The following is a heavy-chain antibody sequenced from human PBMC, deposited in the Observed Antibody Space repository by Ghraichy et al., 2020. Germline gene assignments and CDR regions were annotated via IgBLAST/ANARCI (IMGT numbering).Heavy chain of an antibody. D-gene: IGHD3-22*01. V-gene: IGHV4-34*01. J-gene: IGHJ4*02. Sequence: ESLNISCDVYGGSFSGYYWSWIRQPPGKGLEWIGEINHSGSTNYNPSLKSRVTLSVDTSKNQISLKLISVTAADTAVYYCARGGYPFDYWGQGTLVTVSS. CDR3: ARGGYPFDY. CDR2: INHSGST. CDR1: GGSFSGYY.